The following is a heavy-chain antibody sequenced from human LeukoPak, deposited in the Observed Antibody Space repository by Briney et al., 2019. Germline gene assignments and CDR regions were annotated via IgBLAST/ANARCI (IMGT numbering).Heavy chain of an antibody. CDR2: IKQAGSEK. CDR3: ARVGLRFLEWRYYYYGMDV. CDR1: GFTFSSYW. J-gene: IGHJ6*02. V-gene: IGHV3-7*01. Sequence: PGGSLRLSCAASGFTFSSYWMSCGREAPGKGLEGVANIKQAGSEKHYADSVKGRFTISRDNAKNSLYLQMNSLRAEDTAVYYCARVGLRFLEWRYYYYGMDVWGQGTTVTVSS. D-gene: IGHD3-3*01.